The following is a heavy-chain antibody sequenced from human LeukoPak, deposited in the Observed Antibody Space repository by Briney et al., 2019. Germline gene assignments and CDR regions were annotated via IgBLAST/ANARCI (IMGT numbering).Heavy chain of an antibody. CDR1: GYTLTELS. D-gene: IGHD5-18*01. CDR3: ATGGVKWIQLWSVY. Sequence: ASVKVSCKVSGYTLTELSMLWVRQAPGKGLEWMGGFDPEDGETIYAQKFQGRVTMTEDTSTDTAYMELSSLRSEDTAVYYCATGGVKWIQLWSVYWGQGTLVTVSS. CDR2: FDPEDGET. J-gene: IGHJ4*02. V-gene: IGHV1-24*01.